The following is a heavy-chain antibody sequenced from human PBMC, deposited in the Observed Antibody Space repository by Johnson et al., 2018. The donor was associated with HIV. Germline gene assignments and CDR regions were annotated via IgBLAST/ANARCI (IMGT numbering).Heavy chain of an antibody. CDR3: ARALVDDAFDI. CDR2: ISYGGSNQ. CDR1: GFTFSSYP. D-gene: IGHD1-26*01. J-gene: IGHJ3*02. Sequence: QVQLVESGGGVVRPGGSLRLSCAASGFTFSSYPMHWVRQAPGKGLEWVAVISYGGSNQSYADSVKGRFTISRDNSKNTLYLQMNSLRAEDTAVYYCARALVDDAFDIWGQGTMVTVSS. V-gene: IGHV3-30-3*01.